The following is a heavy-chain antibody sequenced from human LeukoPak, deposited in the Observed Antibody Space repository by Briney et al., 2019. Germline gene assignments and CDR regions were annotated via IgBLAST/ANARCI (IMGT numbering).Heavy chain of an antibody. CDR3: ARAYGSGSYSTDY. V-gene: IGHV1-69*13. D-gene: IGHD3-10*01. Sequence: ASVKVSCKASGGTFSSYAISWVRQAPGQGLEWMGGIIPIFGAANYAQKFQGRVTITADESTSTAYMELSSLRSEDTAVYYCARAYGSGSYSTDYWGQGTLVTVSS. CDR2: IIPIFGAA. J-gene: IGHJ4*02. CDR1: GGTFSSYA.